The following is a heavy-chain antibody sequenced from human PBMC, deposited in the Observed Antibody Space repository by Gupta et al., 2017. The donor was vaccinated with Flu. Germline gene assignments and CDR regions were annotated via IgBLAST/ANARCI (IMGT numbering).Heavy chain of an antibody. CDR2: IKEDGSTK. CDR1: GFTFSSDW. CDR3: ARDRAYNCFDY. D-gene: IGHD4-11*01. J-gene: IGHJ4*02. V-gene: IGHV3-7*01. Sequence: PGGSLRLSCAASGFTFSSDWMTWVRQAPGKGLEWVSNIKEDGSTKNYVDSVKGRFTISRDNANKSLYLHMDSLRADYTVFYYCARDRAYNCFDYWGQGTLVTVSS.